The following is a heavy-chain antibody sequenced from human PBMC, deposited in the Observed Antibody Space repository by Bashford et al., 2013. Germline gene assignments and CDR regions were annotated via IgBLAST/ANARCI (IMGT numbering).Heavy chain of an antibody. V-gene: IGHV5-10-1*04. CDR3: ARLPGIASTRERYFDY. J-gene: IGHJ4*02. CDR1: GYSFNSHW. CDR2: IDPSDSYT. D-gene: IGHD6-13*01. Sequence: GESLKISCKGSGYSFNSHWISWVRQMPGKGLEWMGRIDPSDSYTRYSPSFQGQVMISVDKSINTAYLHWGSLKASDTAIYYCARLPGIASTRERYFDYWGQGTLVTVSS.